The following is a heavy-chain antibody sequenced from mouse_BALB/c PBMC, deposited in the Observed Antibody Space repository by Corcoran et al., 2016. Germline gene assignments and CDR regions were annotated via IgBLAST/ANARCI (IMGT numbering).Heavy chain of an antibody. CDR2: INPYNDGT. CDR1: GYTFTSYV. J-gene: IGHJ4*01. CDR3: ARSRDGDAMDY. D-gene: IGHD3-3*01. Sequence: EVQLQQSGPELVKPGASVKMSCKASGYTFTSYVMHWVKQKPGQGLEWIGYINPYNDGTKYNEKFKGKATLTSDKSSSTAYMELSSLTSEDPAVYYCARSRDGDAMDYWGQGTSVTVSS. V-gene: IGHV1S136*01.